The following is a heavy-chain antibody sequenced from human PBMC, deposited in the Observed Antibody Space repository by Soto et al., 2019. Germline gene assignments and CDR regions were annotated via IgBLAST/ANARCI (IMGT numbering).Heavy chain of an antibody. Sequence: NPSETLSLTCTVSGGSISSYYWSWIRQPPGKGLEWIGYIYYSGSTNYNPSLKSRVTISVDTSKNHFSLKVSSVTAADTAMYYCAREGGERYPFDPWGQGTLVTVSS. D-gene: IGHD1-1*01. CDR2: IYYSGST. CDR3: AREGGERYPFDP. V-gene: IGHV4-59*01. CDR1: GGSISSYY. J-gene: IGHJ5*02.